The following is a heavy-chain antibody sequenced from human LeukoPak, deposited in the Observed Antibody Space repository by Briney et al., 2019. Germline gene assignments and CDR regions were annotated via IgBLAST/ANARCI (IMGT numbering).Heavy chain of an antibody. CDR1: GYTFTGYY. V-gene: IGHV1-2*06. Sequence: ASVKVSCKASGYTFTGYYMHWVRQAPGQGLEYMGRINPISGGTVYAQKFQGRVTMTRDTSITTAYMELTRLTSDDTAVYYCARYCSSTSCYSDYWGQVTLVTVSS. CDR3: ARYCSSTSCYSDY. CDR2: INPISGGT. D-gene: IGHD2-2*01. J-gene: IGHJ4*02.